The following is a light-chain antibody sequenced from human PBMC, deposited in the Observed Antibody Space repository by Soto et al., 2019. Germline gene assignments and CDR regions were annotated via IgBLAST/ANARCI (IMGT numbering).Light chain of an antibody. J-gene: IGKJ5*01. CDR2: GAS. Sequence: EIVMTQSPATLSVSPGERDTLSCRASQSVSSKLAWYQQKPGQAPRLLIYGASTRATGIPARFSGSGSGTEFTLTFSSLRSEDFAVYSCHQYNNWPPITCGQGTRLEIK. CDR1: QSVSSK. CDR3: HQYNNWPPIT. V-gene: IGKV3-15*01.